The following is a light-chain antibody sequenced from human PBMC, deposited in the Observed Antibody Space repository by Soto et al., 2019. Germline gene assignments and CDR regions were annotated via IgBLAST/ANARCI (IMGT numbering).Light chain of an antibody. V-gene: IGKV1-39*01. CDR3: QQSYSTPRT. CDR2: AAS. CDR1: QSISSY. J-gene: IGKJ2*02. Sequence: DIQMTQSPSSLSASVGDRVTITCRASQSISSYLNWYQQKPGKAPKLLIYAASSLQSGVPSRFSGSGSATDFTLTISSLQPEDCATYYCQQSYSTPRTFGQGTKLEIK.